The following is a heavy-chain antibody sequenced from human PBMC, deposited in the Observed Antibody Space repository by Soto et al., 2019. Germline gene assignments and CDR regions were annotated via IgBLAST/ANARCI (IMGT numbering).Heavy chain of an antibody. J-gene: IGHJ2*01. CDR3: ARDPLTGDYWYFDL. D-gene: IGHD7-27*01. CDR1: GFTFSSYW. CDR2: IKQNGSEK. V-gene: IGHV3-7*03. Sequence: GGSLRLSCAASGFTFSSYWMSWVRQAPGKGLEWVANIKQNGSEKYYVDSVKGRFTISRDNAKNSLYLQMNSLRAEDTAVYYCARDPLTGDYWYFDLWGRGPLVTVSS.